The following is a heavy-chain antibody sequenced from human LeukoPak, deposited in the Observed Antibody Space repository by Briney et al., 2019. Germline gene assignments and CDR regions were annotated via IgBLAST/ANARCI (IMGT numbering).Heavy chain of an antibody. Sequence: SETLSLTCTVSGGSISGYYWSWIRQPPGKGLEWIGYIYYSGSTNYNPSLKSRVTISVDTSKNQFSLKLSSVTAADTAVYYCAASIAAAGRLGVFDIWGHGTMVTVSS. CDR3: AASIAAAGRLGVFDI. J-gene: IGHJ3*02. CDR2: IYYSGST. D-gene: IGHD6-13*01. CDR1: GGSISGYY. V-gene: IGHV4-59*12.